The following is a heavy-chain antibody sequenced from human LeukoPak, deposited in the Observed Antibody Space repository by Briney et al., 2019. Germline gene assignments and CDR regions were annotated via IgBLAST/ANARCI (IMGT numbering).Heavy chain of an antibody. D-gene: IGHD3-10*01. V-gene: IGHV3-23*01. CDR2: ISGSGGST. J-gene: IGHJ4*02. CDR3: AKVLSRQYGSGSYPFDY. CDR1: GFTFSSYA. Sequence: GGSLRLSCAASGFTFSSYAMSWVRQAPGKGLEWVSAISGSGGSTYYADSVKGRFTISRDNSKNTLCLQMNSLGVEDTAVYYCAKVLSRQYGSGSYPFDYWGQGTLVTVSS.